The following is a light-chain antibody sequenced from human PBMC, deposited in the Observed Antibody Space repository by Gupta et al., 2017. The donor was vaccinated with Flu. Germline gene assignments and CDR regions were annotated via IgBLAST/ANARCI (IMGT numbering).Light chain of an antibody. CDR1: SSDIGTYKY. CDR2: DVR. V-gene: IGLV2-14*03. J-gene: IGLJ2*01. Sequence: QSALTQPASVSGSPGQSINISCTGTSSDIGTYKYVSWYQQYPGRAPKLMIYDVRNRPSGISDRFSGSKSGNTASLTISGLQAEDEADYYCSSYSATGALALFGGGTKLTVL. CDR3: SSYSATGALAL.